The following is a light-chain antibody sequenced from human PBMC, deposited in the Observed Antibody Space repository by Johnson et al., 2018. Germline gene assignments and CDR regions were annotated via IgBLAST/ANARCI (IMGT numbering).Light chain of an antibody. J-gene: IGLJ1*01. CDR1: SSNIGNNY. CDR2: ENN. CDR3: VTWDSSLSAGNV. Sequence: QSVLTQPPSVSAAPGQKVTISCSGSSSNIGNNYVSWYQQLPGTAPKLLIYENNKRPSGIPDRFSGSKSGTSATLGITGLQTGDEVDYYFVTWDSSLSAGNVFGTGTKLTVL. V-gene: IGLV1-51*02.